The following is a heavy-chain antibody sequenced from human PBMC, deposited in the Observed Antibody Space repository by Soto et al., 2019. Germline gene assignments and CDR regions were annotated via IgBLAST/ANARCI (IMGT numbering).Heavy chain of an antibody. CDR1: GFTFSTYG. D-gene: IGHD3-3*01. CDR2: ISYDGTNK. Sequence: PGGSLRLSCAASGFTFSTYGMHWVRQAPGKGLEWVGVISYDGTNKFYGDSVKGRFTISRDNSKNTRFLQMNSLRTEDTAVYYCARESPAEDHNNRSVYTFDRGGQETL. V-gene: IGHV3-30*03. CDR3: ARESPAEDHNNRSVYTFDR. J-gene: IGHJ4*02.